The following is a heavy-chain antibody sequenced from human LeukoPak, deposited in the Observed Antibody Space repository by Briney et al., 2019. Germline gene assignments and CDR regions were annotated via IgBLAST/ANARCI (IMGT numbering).Heavy chain of an antibody. CDR1: GFTFSGSA. D-gene: IGHD3-10*01. CDR2: IRSKANSYAT. Sequence: PGGSLRLSCAASGFTFSGSALHWVRQASGKGLEWVGRIRSKANSYATAYAASVKGRFTISRDDSKNTAYLQMNSLKTEDTAVYYCLARSGSYSFGGQGTLVTVSS. J-gene: IGHJ4*02. CDR3: LARSGSYSF. V-gene: IGHV3-73*01.